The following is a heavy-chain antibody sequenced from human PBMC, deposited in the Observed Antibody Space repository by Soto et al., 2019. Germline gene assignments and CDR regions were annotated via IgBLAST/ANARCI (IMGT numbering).Heavy chain of an antibody. CDR1: DCSIPGSF. D-gene: IGHD3-10*01. Sequence: PSETLSLTCTVSDCSIPGSFCAWVRQPRERGLECIGFIYYDGTISSNPSLNSRVTLSVDTSKNQFSLKLSSVTAADTAVYYCATLWFGESQHWGQGTLVT. CDR3: ATLWFGESQH. V-gene: IGHV4-59*08. CDR2: IYYDGTI. J-gene: IGHJ1*01.